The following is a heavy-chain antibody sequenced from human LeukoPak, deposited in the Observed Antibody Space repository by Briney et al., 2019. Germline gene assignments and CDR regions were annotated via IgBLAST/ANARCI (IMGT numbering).Heavy chain of an antibody. D-gene: IGHD2-15*01. CDR3: VRASADSGGAFDV. V-gene: IGHV4-59*01. CDR2: VIDSDFNEANGDIT. J-gene: IGHJ3*01. Sequence: SETLSLTCTVSGASINKDYWAWIRQPPGRGLEWIGYVIDSDFNEANGDITDYNPSLETRVTTSRDTPKNQFSLKLSSMTAADTAIYYCVRASADSGGAFDVWGHGTVVTVSS. CDR1: GASINKDY.